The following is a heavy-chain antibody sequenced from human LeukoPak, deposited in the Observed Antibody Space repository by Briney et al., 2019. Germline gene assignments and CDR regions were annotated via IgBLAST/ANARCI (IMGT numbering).Heavy chain of an antibody. Sequence: GGSLRLSCAASGFTFRNYAMSWVRQAPGKGLEWVSAISGSGGSTYYADSVKGRFTISRDNSKNTLYLQMNSLRAEDTAVYYCARTNYGSGSSPSGYWGQGTLVTVSS. V-gene: IGHV3-23*01. D-gene: IGHD3-10*01. J-gene: IGHJ4*02. CDR3: ARTNYGSGSSPSGY. CDR1: GFTFRNYA. CDR2: ISGSGGST.